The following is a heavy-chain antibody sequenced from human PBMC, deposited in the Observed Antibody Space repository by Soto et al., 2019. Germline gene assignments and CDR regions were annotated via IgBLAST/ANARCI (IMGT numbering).Heavy chain of an antibody. CDR3: ASGELSPRPIDY. Sequence: QVQLVQSGAEVKKPGSSVKVSCKASGGTFSSYTISWVRQAPGQGLEWMGRIIPILGIANYAQKFQGRVTITADKSTSTAYMELSSLRSEDTAVYYCASGELSPRPIDYWGQGTLVTVSS. J-gene: IGHJ4*02. CDR2: IIPILGIA. D-gene: IGHD3-16*02. CDR1: GGTFSSYT. V-gene: IGHV1-69*02.